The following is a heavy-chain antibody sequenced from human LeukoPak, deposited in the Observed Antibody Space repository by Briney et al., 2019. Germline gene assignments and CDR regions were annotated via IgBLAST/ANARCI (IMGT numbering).Heavy chain of an antibody. CDR2: LTSGGVSA. Sequence: GGSLRLSCAASGFTLSDYSMTWVRQAPGQGLEWISFLTSGGVSAFYADSVRGRFTVSRDHARNSLSLYMNTLRADDTAVYYCASSLNTVMVSPYYLEYWGPGTLVTVSS. D-gene: IGHD5-18*01. V-gene: IGHV3-11*04. CDR1: GFTLSDYS. CDR3: ASSLNTVMVSPYYLEY. J-gene: IGHJ4*02.